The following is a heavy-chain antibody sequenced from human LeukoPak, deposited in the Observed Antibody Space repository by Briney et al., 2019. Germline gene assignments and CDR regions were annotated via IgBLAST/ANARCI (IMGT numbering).Heavy chain of an antibody. CDR3: AREALLRFGVFDY. V-gene: IGHV6-1*01. CDR2: TYYRSKWYN. J-gene: IGHJ4*02. CDR1: GDTVSSNSAA. D-gene: IGHD3-10*01. Sequence: SQTLSLTCAISGDTVSSNSAAWNWIRQSPLRGLEWLGKTYYRSKWYNDYAVSVKSRITINPDTSKNQFSLQLNSVTPEDTAVYYCAREALLRFGVFDYWGQGTLVTVSS.